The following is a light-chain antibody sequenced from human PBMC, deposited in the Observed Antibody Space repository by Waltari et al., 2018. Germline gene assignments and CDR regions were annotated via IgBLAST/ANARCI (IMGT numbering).Light chain of an antibody. CDR1: QDISNY. CDR2: DAS. J-gene: IGKJ3*01. V-gene: IGKV1-33*01. Sequence: IYLTQSPPSLSVSVGDRVTLTCQASQDISNYLNWYQQKPGKAPKLLIHDASKLETGVPPRFSGSQSGTSFTLTISGLQPEDIGRYYCQRYDNLPIFAFGPGTKVEI. CDR3: QRYDNLPIFA.